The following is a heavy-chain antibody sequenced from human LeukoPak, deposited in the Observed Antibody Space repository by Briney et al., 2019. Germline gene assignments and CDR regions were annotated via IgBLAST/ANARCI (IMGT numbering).Heavy chain of an antibody. CDR1: GGSISSNSYY. V-gene: IGHV4-39*07. D-gene: IGHD3-10*01. CDR3: ARGGSGSYSPKNYYYYYMDV. Sequence: PSETLSLTCTVSGGSISSNSYYWGWIRQPPGKGLQWIGSIYYSGSTYYNPSLKSRVTISVDTSKNQFSLKLSSVTAADTAVYYCARGGSGSYSPKNYYYYYMDVWGKGTTVTISS. J-gene: IGHJ6*03. CDR2: IYYSGST.